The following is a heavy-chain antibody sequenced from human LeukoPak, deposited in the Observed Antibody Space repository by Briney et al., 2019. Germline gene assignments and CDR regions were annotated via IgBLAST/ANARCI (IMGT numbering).Heavy chain of an antibody. J-gene: IGHJ4*02. D-gene: IGHD5-18*01. V-gene: IGHV3-49*04. Sequence: PGGSLRLSCTASGFTFGDYAMSWVRQAPGKGLEWVGFTRSKAYGGTTEYAASVKGRFTISRDDSKSIAYLQMNSLKTEDTAVYYCTRNVDTASFDYWGQGTLVTVSS. CDR3: TRNVDTASFDY. CDR2: TRSKAYGGTT. CDR1: GFTFGDYA.